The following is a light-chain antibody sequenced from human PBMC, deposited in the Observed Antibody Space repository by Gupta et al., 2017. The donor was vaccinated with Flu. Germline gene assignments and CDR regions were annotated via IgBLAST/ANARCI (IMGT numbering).Light chain of an antibody. CDR3: SSYAGSNNLVV. CDR2: EVT. V-gene: IGLV2-8*01. Sequence: VTISCTGTSSDVGGYNYVSWHQQHPGQAPNLMIYEVTTRPSGVPDRFSGSKSGNTASLTVSGLQAEDEADYYCSSYAGSNNLVVFGGGTKLTVL. J-gene: IGLJ2*01. CDR1: SSDVGGYNY.